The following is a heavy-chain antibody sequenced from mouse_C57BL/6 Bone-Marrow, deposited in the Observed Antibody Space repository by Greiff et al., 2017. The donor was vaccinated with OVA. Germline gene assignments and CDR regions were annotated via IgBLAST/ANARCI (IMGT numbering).Heavy chain of an antibody. CDR3: TRCYYFGY. Sequence: EVKLVESGAGLVKPGGSLKLSCAASGFTFSSYAMSWVRQTPEKRLEWVAYISSGGDYIYYADTVKGRFTISRANARTTLYLQMSSLKSEDTAMYYCTRCYYFGYWGQGTTLTVSS. CDR1: GFTFSSYA. V-gene: IGHV5-9-1*02. J-gene: IGHJ2*01. CDR2: ISSGGDYI.